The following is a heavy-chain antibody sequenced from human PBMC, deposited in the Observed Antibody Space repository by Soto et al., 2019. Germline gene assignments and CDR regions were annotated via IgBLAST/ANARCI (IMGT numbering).Heavy chain of an antibody. Sequence: TLSLTCTFSGGSISSGGYYWSWIRQHPGKGLEWIGYIYYSGSTYYNPSLKSRVTISVDTSKNQFSLKLSSVTAADTAVYFCAREKGAYCSSTSCSNYYGMDVWGQGTTVTVYS. J-gene: IGHJ6*02. CDR1: GGSISSGGYY. CDR2: IYYSGST. CDR3: AREKGAYCSSTSCSNYYGMDV. D-gene: IGHD2-2*01. V-gene: IGHV4-31*03.